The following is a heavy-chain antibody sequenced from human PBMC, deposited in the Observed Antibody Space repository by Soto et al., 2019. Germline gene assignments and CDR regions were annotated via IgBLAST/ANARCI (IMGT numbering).Heavy chain of an antibody. J-gene: IGHJ4*02. Sequence: SETLSLTCTVSGGSISSSSYYWGWIRQPPGKGLEWIGSIYYSGSTYYNPSLKSRVTISVDTSKNQFSLKLSSVTAADTAVYYCARRRITMVRGVSTSYYFDYWGQGTLVTVS. CDR2: IYYSGST. CDR3: ARRRITMVRGVSTSYYFDY. D-gene: IGHD3-10*01. V-gene: IGHV4-39*01. CDR1: GGSISSSSYY.